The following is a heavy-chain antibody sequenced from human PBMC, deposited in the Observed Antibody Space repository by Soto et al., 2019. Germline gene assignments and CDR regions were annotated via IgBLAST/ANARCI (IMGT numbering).Heavy chain of an antibody. D-gene: IGHD3-3*01. J-gene: IGHJ4*02. CDR1: GFTFDDYA. CDR3: AKDSVFGVANGGGFDF. CDR2: ITWNSGTI. V-gene: IGHV3-9*01. Sequence: EVQLVESGGGLIQPGRSLRLSCAASGFTFDDYARHWVRQAPGKGLEGVSGITWNSGTIGYADSVKGRFTISRDNAKNSLYLQMNSLRVEDTALYYCAKDSVFGVANGGGFDFWGQGTLVTVSS.